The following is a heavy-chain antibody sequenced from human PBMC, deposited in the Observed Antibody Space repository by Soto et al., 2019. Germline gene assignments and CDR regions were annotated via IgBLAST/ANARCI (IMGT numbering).Heavy chain of an antibody. J-gene: IGHJ4*02. Sequence: EVHLVESGGDLVKPGGSLRLSCAGTGFSFSNAWMYWIRQAPGKGLEWVGRIKSRPSGGTTEYAAPVTGRFFISRDDSKNTLYLQMNSLTIEDTGLYYCGWSSGRSCGSSSEGVWGQGSLVTVSS. CDR2: IKSRPSGGTT. D-gene: IGHD3-22*01. CDR3: GWSSGRSCGSSSEGV. CDR1: GFSFSNAW. V-gene: IGHV3-15*07.